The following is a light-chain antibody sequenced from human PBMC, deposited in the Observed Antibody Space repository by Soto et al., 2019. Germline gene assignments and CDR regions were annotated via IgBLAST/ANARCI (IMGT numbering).Light chain of an antibody. J-gene: IGLJ1*01. V-gene: IGLV1-51*02. CDR1: SSNIGNNY. CDR2: ENN. Sequence: QSVLTQPPSVSAASGQKVTISCSGSSSNIGNNYVSWYQQLPGTAPKLLIYENNKRPSGIPDRFSGSKSGTSATLGITGLQTGDEADYYCGTWDSSLSALFGTGTKLTVL. CDR3: GTWDSSLSAL.